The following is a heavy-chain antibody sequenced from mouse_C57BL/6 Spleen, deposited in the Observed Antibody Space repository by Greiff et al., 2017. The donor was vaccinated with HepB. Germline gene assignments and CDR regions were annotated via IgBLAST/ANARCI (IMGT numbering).Heavy chain of an antibody. J-gene: IGHJ4*01. CDR2: IYPRSGNT. V-gene: IGHV1-81*01. Sequence: QVQLQQSGAELAKPGASVKLSCKASGYTFTGYGISWVKQRTGQGLEWIGEIYPRSGNTYYNEKFKGKATLTADKSSSTAYMELRSLTSEDTAVYFCARGDSNLYYAMDYWGQGTSVTVSS. D-gene: IGHD2-5*01. CDR3: ARGDSNLYYAMDY. CDR1: GYTFTGYG.